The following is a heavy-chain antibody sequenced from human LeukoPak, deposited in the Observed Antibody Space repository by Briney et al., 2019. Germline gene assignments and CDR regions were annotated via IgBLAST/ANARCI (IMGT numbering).Heavy chain of an antibody. J-gene: IGHJ5*02. CDR3: ARASYGDYWFDP. CDR2: IYYSGST. D-gene: IGHD4-17*01. CDR1: GASIGSGDYY. V-gene: IGHV4-30-4*01. Sequence: SQTLSLTRTVSGASIGSGDYYWGWFRHPPGKALGGIGYIYYSGSTYYNPSLKSRVTISVDTSKNQFSLKLSSVTAADTAVYYCARASYGDYWFDPWGQGTLVTVSS.